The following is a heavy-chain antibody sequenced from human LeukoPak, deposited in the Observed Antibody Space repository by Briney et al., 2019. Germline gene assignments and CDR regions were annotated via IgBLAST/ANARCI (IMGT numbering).Heavy chain of an antibody. V-gene: IGHV4-39*07. CDR1: GGSISSSSYY. Sequence: SETLSLTCTVSGGSISSSSYYWGWIRQPPGKGLEWIGSIYYSGSTYYNPSLKSRVTISVDTSKNQFSLKLSSVTAADTAVYYCASCSGGSCSYWGQGTLVTVSS. CDR3: ASCSGGSCSY. D-gene: IGHD2-15*01. CDR2: IYYSGST. J-gene: IGHJ4*02.